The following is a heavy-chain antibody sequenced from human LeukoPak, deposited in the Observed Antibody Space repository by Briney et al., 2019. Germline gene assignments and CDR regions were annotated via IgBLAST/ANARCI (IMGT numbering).Heavy chain of an antibody. J-gene: IGHJ6*03. Sequence: SVTDSFLGTGCTFVCYFMHWVRPASGQGVEWMGIINPSGGSTSYAQKFQGRVTMTRDMSTSTVYMELSSLRSEDTAVYYCARDAEYYYYMDVWGKGTTVTVSS. V-gene: IGHV1-46*01. CDR1: GCTFVCYF. CDR3: ARDAEYYYYMDV. CDR2: INPSGGST.